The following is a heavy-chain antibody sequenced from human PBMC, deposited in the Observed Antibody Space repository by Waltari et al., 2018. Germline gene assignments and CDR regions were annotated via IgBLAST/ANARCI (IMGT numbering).Heavy chain of an antibody. V-gene: IGHV1-2*02. CDR3: ARDRVFDP. J-gene: IGHJ5*02. Sequence: QVQLVQSGAEVKKPGASVKVSCKASGYTFTGYYMHWVRQAPGQGPGWMGWINPNVGGTNYAQKFQGRVTMTRDTSISTAYMELSRLRSDDTAVYYCARDRVFDPWGQGTLVTVSS. CDR2: INPNVGGT. CDR1: GYTFTGYY.